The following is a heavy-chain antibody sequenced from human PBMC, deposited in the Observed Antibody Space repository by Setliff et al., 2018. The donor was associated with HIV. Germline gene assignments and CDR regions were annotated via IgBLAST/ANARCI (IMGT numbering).Heavy chain of an antibody. CDR1: GFTFSSYD. CDR3: ARGEIAAAGYDY. CDR2: IGTAGDT. V-gene: IGHV3-13*01. Sequence: GGSLRLSCAASGFTFSSYDMHWVRQATGKGLEWVSAIGTAGDTYYPGSVKGRFTISRENAKNSLYLQMNSLRAGDTAVYYCARGEIAAAGYDYWGQGTLVTVSS. D-gene: IGHD6-13*01. J-gene: IGHJ4*02.